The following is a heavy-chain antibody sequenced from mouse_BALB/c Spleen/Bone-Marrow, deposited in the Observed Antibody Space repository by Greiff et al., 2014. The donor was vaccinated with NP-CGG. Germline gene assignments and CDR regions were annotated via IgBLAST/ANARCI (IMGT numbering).Heavy chain of an antibody. CDR3: ARGAYYRFFDY. Sequence: QVQLKESGPGLVSPSQSLSITCTVSGFSLTSNGVHWVRQPPGKGLEWLGVIWTGGSTNYNSALMSRLSISKDNSKSQVFLKMNSLQTDDTAMYYCARGAYYRFFDYWGQGTTLTVSS. J-gene: IGHJ2*01. CDR1: GFSLTSNG. CDR2: IWTGGST. D-gene: IGHD2-14*01. V-gene: IGHV2-9*02.